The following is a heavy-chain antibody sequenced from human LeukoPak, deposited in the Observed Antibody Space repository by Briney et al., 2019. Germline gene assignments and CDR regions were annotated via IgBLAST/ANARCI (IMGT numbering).Heavy chain of an antibody. J-gene: IGHJ4*02. CDR3: AKVRGTYSSGYFFDY. Sequence: GGSLRLSCAASGFTFDNYAMHWVRQAPGKGLEWLSIISWNSGYIGYADSVKGRFTISRDNAKKSLDLQMNSLRAEDTAFYYCAKVRGTYSSGYFFDYWGKGTLVTVSS. D-gene: IGHD6-19*01. CDR2: ISWNSGYI. V-gene: IGHV3-9*01. CDR1: GFTFDNYA.